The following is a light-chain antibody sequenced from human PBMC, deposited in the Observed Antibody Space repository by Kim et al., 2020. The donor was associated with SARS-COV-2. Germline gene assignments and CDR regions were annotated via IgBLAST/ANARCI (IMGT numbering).Light chain of an antibody. Sequence: ASARERATPSCRASQSVSSNLAWYKQKPGQAPRLLIYGASTRATGIPARFSGSGSGTEFTLTISSLQSEDFAVYYCQQYNNWPYTFGQGTKLEI. CDR2: GAS. CDR3: QQYNNWPYT. V-gene: IGKV3-15*01. CDR1: QSVSSN. J-gene: IGKJ2*01.